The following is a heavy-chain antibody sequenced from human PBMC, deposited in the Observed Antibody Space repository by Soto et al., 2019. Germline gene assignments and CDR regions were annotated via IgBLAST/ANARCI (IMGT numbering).Heavy chain of an antibody. CDR3: AREAVAGTPYYYYGMDV. D-gene: IGHD6-19*01. CDR1: GYTFTSYY. V-gene: IGHV1-46*01. J-gene: IGHJ6*02. CDR2: INPSGGST. Sequence: GASVKVSCKASGYTFTSYYMHWVRQAPGQGLEWMGIINPSGGSTSYAQKFQGRVTMTRDTSTSTVYMELSSLRSEDTAVYYCAREAVAGTPYYYYGMDVWGQGTTVTVSS.